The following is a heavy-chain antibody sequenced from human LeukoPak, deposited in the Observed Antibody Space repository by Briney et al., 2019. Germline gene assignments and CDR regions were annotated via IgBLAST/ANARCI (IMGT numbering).Heavy chain of an antibody. J-gene: IGHJ6*02. CDR3: ARDTISSTGHPRWSMGMDF. Sequence: GGSLRLSCAASGFTFSSYGMNWVRQAPGKGLEWVSYITFSRTYIYSADSVRGRFTISRDDAQNSLFLQMNSLRADDTAVYYCARDTISSTGHPRWSMGMDFWGQGTTVTVSS. CDR1: GFTFSSYG. V-gene: IGHV3-21*01. CDR2: ITFSRTYI. D-gene: IGHD3-3*01.